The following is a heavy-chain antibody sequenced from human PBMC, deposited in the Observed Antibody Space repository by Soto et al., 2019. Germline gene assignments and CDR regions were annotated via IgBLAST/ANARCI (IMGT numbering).Heavy chain of an antibody. CDR2: INHSGST. Sequence: PSDTLSLTGAAYVATFSGYYLSWIRQPPGKGLEWIEEINHSGSTNYNPSLKSRVTISVDTSKNQFSLKLSSVTAADTAVYYCARGFTLQSRTKYCSSTSCPRGRWFDPWGQGTLVTVS. D-gene: IGHD2-2*01. V-gene: IGHV4-34*01. CDR1: VATFSGYY. CDR3: ARGFTLQSRTKYCSSTSCPRGRWFDP. J-gene: IGHJ5*02.